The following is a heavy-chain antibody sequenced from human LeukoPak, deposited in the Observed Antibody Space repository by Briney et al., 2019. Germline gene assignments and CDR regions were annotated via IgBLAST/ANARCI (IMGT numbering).Heavy chain of an antibody. V-gene: IGHV4-59*01. J-gene: IGHJ4*02. CDR3: ARATKYGSGYYDDY. CDR1: GGSISSYY. CDR2: IYYSGST. Sequence: SSETLSLTCTVSGGSISSYYWSWIRQPPGKGLEWIGYIYYSGSTNYNPSLKSRVTMSVDTSKNQFSLKLSSVTAADTAVYYCARATKYGSGYYDDYWGQGTLVTVSS. D-gene: IGHD3-22*01.